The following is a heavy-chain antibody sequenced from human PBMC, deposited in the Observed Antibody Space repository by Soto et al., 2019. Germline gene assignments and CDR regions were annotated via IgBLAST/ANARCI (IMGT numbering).Heavy chain of an antibody. CDR1: GFTVSSNY. CDR2: IYSGGST. V-gene: IGHV3-66*01. J-gene: IGHJ6*03. D-gene: IGHD2-2*01. CDR3: ASGYCSSTSCPYYYYMDV. Sequence: EVQLVESGGGLVQPGGSLRLSCAASGFTVSSNYMSWVRQAPGKGLEWVSVIYSGGSTCYADSVKGRFTISRDNSKNTLYLQMNSLRAEDTAVYYCASGYCSSTSCPYYYYMDVWGKGTTVTVSS.